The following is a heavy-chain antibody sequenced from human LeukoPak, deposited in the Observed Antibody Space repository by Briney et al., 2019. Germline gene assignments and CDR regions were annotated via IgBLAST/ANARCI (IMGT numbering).Heavy chain of an antibody. Sequence: SETLSLTCTVSGGSISSYYWSWIRQPPGKGLEWIGYIYYSGSTNYNPSLKSRVTISVDTSKNQFSLKLSSVTAADTAVYYCARDRGQQLGYMDVWGKGTTVTVS. D-gene: IGHD6-13*01. V-gene: IGHV4-59*01. CDR2: IYYSGST. CDR1: GGSISSYY. CDR3: ARDRGQQLGYMDV. J-gene: IGHJ6*03.